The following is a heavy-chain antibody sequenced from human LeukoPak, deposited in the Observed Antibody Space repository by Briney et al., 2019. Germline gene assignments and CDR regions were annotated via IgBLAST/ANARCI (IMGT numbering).Heavy chain of an antibody. J-gene: IGHJ4*02. CDR1: GYTFTGCY. D-gene: IGHD3-22*01. CDR2: INPNSGGT. Sequence: ASVKVSCKASGYTFTGCYMHWVRHAPGQGLEWMGRINPNSGGTNYAQKFQGRVTMTRDTSISTAYMELSRLRSDDTAVYYCARDYYDSSGGFDYWGQGTLVTVSS. CDR3: ARDYYDSSGGFDY. V-gene: IGHV1-2*06.